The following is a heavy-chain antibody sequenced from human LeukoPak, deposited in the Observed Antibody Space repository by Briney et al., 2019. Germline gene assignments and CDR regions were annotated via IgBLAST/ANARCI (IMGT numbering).Heavy chain of an antibody. J-gene: IGHJ5*02. V-gene: IGHV3-23*01. D-gene: IGHD2-15*01. CDR1: GFTFRNYA. CDR3: AKETGPGGSNWFDP. CDR2: ISGNDGTT. Sequence: GGSLRLSCAASGFTFRNYAMSWVRQAPGKGLEWVSGISGNDGTTYYADSVKGRFTISRDNSKNTLYLQMNSLRAEDTAVYYCAKETGPGGSNWFDPWGQGTLVTVSS.